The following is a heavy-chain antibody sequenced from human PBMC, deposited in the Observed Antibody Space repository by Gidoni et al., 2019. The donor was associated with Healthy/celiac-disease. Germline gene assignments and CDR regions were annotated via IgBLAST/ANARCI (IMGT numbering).Heavy chain of an antibody. D-gene: IGHD3-10*01. CDR1: GGTFSSYA. Sequence: QVQLVQSGAEVKKPGSSVKVSCKASGGTFSSYAISWVRQAPGQGLEWMGGIIPIFGTANYAQKFQGRVTITADESTSTAYMELSSLRSEDTAVYYCARETKDYYGSGSYRLNWFDPWGQGTLVTVSS. V-gene: IGHV1-69*01. CDR2: IIPIFGTA. J-gene: IGHJ5*02. CDR3: ARETKDYYGSGSYRLNWFDP.